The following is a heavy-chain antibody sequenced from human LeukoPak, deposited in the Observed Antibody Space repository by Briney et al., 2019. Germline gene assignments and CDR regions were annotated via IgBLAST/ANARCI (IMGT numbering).Heavy chain of an antibody. V-gene: IGHV1-18*01. J-gene: IGHJ4*02. CDR2: ISAYNGNT. CDR1: GYTFTSYG. CDR3: ARVWEDTIFGVADLDY. D-gene: IGHD3-3*01. Sequence: ASVKVSCKASGYTFTSYGISWVRQVPGQGLEWMGWISAYNGNTNYAQKLQGRVTMTTDTSTSTAYMEMRSLRSDDTAVYYCARVWEDTIFGVADLDYWGQGTLVTVSS.